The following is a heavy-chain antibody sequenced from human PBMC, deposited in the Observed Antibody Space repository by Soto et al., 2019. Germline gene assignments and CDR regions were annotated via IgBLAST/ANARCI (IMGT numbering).Heavy chain of an antibody. D-gene: IGHD2-2*01. CDR1: GGTFSSYA. CDR2: IIPIFGTA. Sequence: ASVKVSCKASGGTFSSYAISWVRQAPGQGLEWMGGIIPIFGTANYAQKFQGRVTITADESTSTAYMELSSLRSEDTAVYYCARVGGDCSSTSCYLFDYWGQGTLVTVSS. CDR3: ARVGGDCSSTSCYLFDY. J-gene: IGHJ4*02. V-gene: IGHV1-69*13.